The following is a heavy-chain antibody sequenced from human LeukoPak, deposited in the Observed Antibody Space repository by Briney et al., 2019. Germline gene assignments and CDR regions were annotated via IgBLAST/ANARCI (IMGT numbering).Heavy chain of an antibody. D-gene: IGHD1-7*01. J-gene: IGHJ4*02. V-gene: IGHV1-69*04. Sequence: AVKVSCKASRGTFSSYVISWVRQAPGQGREWMGRIIPIIGIANYAQKFQGRVTITADKSTSTAYMELSSLRAEDTAVYYCAREAGTTDYFDYWGQGTLVTVSS. CDR1: RGTFSSYV. CDR3: AREAGTTDYFDY. CDR2: IIPIIGIA.